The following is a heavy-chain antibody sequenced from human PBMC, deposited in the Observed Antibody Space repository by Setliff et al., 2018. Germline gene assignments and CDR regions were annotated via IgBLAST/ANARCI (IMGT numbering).Heavy chain of an antibody. CDR2: IFYSDTA. J-gene: IGHJ6*03. D-gene: IGHD3-10*01. CDR1: GGSIGPHY. V-gene: IGHV4-59*11. Sequence: PSETLSLTCTVSGGSIGPHYWSWIRQAPGKGLEWIGHIFYSDTAKYNPSLESRAAISVDSSKNQFSPKLRSVTAADTAVYYCARVRSTVIPGVTSFFYYYMDVWGGGTTVTVSS. CDR3: ARVRSTVIPGVTSFFYYYMDV.